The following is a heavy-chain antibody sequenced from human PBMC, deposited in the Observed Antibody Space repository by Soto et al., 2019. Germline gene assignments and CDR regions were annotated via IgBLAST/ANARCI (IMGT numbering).Heavy chain of an antibody. D-gene: IGHD3-3*01. J-gene: IGHJ4*02. CDR2: ISNSGRST. Sequence: GGSLRLSCAASGLTFSSYAMSWVRQAPGKGLEWVSHISNSGRSTKYADSVKGRFTISRDNSKNTLYLQTNSLRAEDTAIYYCAKDALAYYDFWSWGQGTLVTVSS. CDR3: AKDALAYYDFWS. CDR1: GLTFSSYA. V-gene: IGHV3-23*01.